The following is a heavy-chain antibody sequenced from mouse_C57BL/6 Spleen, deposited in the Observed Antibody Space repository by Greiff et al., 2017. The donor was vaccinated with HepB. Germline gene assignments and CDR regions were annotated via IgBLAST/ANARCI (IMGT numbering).Heavy chain of an antibody. V-gene: IGHV1-47*01. CDR1: GYTFTTYP. J-gene: IGHJ3*01. D-gene: IGHD2-4*01. CDR3: ARRDDYDGSWFAY. Sequence: VQLVESGAELVKPGASVKMSCKASGYTFTTYPIEWMKQNHGKSLEWIGNFHPYNDDTKYNEKFKGKATLTVEKSSSTVYLELSRLTSDDSAVYYCARRDDYDGSWFAYWGQGTLVTVSA. CDR2: FHPYNDDT.